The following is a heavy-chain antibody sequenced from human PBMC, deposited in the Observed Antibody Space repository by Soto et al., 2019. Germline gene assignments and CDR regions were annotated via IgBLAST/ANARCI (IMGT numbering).Heavy chain of an antibody. CDR2: VNPSGGHT. CDR1: GDTFTDYY. J-gene: IGHJ4*02. D-gene: IGHD2-21*02. CDR3: ARGGHVVVVTAALDY. Sequence: QVQLMQSGAEVKKPGASVKVSCKASGDTFTDYYIHWVRQTPGQGLEWMGTVNPSGGHTTYAQHFLGRVTMTRDTSTSTLYMDLTSLTSADTAVYYCARGGHVVVVTAALDYWGQGTLVTFSS. V-gene: IGHV1-46*01.